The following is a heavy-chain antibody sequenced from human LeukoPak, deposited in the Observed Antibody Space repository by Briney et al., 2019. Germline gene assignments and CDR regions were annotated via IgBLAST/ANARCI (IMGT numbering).Heavy chain of an antibody. J-gene: IGHJ4*02. CDR2: INHSGST. CDR3: ARAYSGGPFSNDY. Sequence: PSETLSLTCAVYGGSFSGYYWSWVRQPPEKGLEWIGEINHSGSTNYNPSLKSRVTISVDTSKNQFSLKLSSVTAADTAVYYCARAYSGGPFSNDYWGQGTLVTVSS. V-gene: IGHV4-34*01. CDR1: GGSFSGYY. D-gene: IGHD5-12*01.